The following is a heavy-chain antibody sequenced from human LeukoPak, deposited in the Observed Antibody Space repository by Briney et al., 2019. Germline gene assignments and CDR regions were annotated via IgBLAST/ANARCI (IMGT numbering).Heavy chain of an antibody. CDR2: INHSGST. CDR1: GGSFSGHY. Sequence: SETLSLTCAVYGGSFSGHYWSWIRQPPGKGLEWIGEINHSGSTNYNPSLKSRVTVSVDTSKNQFSLKLTSVTAADTAVYYCARRVRIAAPFNPWGQGTLVIVSS. V-gene: IGHV4-34*01. CDR3: ARRVRIAAPFNP. D-gene: IGHD6-13*01. J-gene: IGHJ5*02.